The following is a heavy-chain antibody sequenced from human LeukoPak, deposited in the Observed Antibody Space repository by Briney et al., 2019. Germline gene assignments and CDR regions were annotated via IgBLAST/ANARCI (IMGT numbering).Heavy chain of an antibody. D-gene: IGHD3-9*01. CDR1: GCSISSYY. CDR2: IYYSGST. CDR3: ARDGLLTGYYDILTGYSGTYGMDV. V-gene: IGHV4-59*01. J-gene: IGHJ6*02. Sequence: PSETLSLTCTVSGCSISSYYWSWIRQPPGKGLEWIGYIYYSGSTNYNPSLKSRVTISVETSKNQFSLKLSSVTAADTAVYYCARDGLLTGYYDILTGYSGTYGMDVWGQGTTVTVSS.